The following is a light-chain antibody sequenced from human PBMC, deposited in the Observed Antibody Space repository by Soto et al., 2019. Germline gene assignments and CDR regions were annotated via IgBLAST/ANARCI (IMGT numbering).Light chain of an antibody. CDR2: AAS. CDR1: QSISTY. V-gene: IGKV1-39*01. CDR3: QQSYTDSWT. J-gene: IGKJ1*01. Sequence: DIQLTQSPSSLSASVGDRVTITCRASQSISTYLNWYQQKPGKAPKLLIYAASNLQSGVPSSFNGSGSWTDFNLTISSLQPEDFATYYCQQSYTDSWTFGQGTKVEIK.